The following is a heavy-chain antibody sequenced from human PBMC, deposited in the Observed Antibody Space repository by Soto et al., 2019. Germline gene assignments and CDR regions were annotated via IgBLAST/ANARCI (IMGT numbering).Heavy chain of an antibody. CDR3: ARVTGRYYYGMDV. J-gene: IGHJ6*02. CDR1: GGSFSGYY. V-gene: IGHV4-34*01. Sequence: PSETLSLTCAVYGGSFSGYYWSWIRQPPGKGLEWIGEINHSGSTNYNPSLKSRVTISVDTSKNQFSLKLSSVTAVDTAVYYCARVTGRYYYGMDVWGQGTTVT. CDR2: INHSGST.